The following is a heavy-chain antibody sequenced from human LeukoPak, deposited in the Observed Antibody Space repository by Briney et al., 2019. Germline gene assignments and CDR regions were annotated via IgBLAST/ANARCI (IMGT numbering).Heavy chain of an antibody. Sequence: GGSLRLSCAASGFTFSTFGMHWVRQAPGKGPEWVAVIWYDGSKKYFIDFAEGRFTISRDNSRNTLYLQMNSLRAEDTAVYYCARYYSHTSAWSEGGLDQWGQGTLVTVSS. CDR2: IWYDGSKK. D-gene: IGHD6-19*01. J-gene: IGHJ4*02. CDR1: GFTFSTFG. V-gene: IGHV3-33*01. CDR3: ARYYSHTSAWSEGGLDQ.